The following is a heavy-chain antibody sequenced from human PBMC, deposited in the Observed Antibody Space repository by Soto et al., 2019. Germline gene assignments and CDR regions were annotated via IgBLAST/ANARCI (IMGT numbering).Heavy chain of an antibody. CDR1: GYTFTSYD. J-gene: IGHJ6*02. D-gene: IGHD1-1*01. Sequence: QVQLVQSGAEVKKPGASVKVSCKASGYTFTSYDINWVRQATGQGLEWMGWMNPNSGNTGYAQKFQGRVTMTRKCSISTAYMELSCLRSEDTAVYYCARERTGTTSMDVWGQGTTVTVSS. CDR2: MNPNSGNT. CDR3: ARERTGTTSMDV. V-gene: IGHV1-8*01.